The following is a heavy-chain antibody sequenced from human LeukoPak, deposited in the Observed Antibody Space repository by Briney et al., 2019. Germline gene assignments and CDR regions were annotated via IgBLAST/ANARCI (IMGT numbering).Heavy chain of an antibody. CDR3: AKDNYYGSSGCYSFDY. D-gene: IGHD3-22*01. V-gene: IGHV3-43*02. CDR1: GFTFDDYA. CDR2: ISGDGAGT. J-gene: IGHJ4*02. Sequence: PGGSLRLSCAASGFTFDDYAMHWVRQAPGKGLEWVSLISGDGAGTYYADSVKGRFTISRDNSKNSLYLQMNSLRTEDTALYYCAKDNYYGSSGCYSFDYWGQGTLVTVSS.